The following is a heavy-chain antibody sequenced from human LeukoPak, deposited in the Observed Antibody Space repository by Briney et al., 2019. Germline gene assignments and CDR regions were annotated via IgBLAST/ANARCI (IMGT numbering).Heavy chain of an antibody. Sequence: GGSLRLSCAASGFSFSSHWVHWVRQAPGKGLVWVSRISDDGSYTSNVDSVKGRFTVSRDNVNNMLYLHMNSLRAEDTAVYYCASFGISWRSSYWGQGTLVTVSS. CDR1: GFSFSSHW. CDR2: ISDDGSYT. D-gene: IGHD2-21*01. J-gene: IGHJ4*02. V-gene: IGHV3-74*01. CDR3: ASFGISWRSSY.